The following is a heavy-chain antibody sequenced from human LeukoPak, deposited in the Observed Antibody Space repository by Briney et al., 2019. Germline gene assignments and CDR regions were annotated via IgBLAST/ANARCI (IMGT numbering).Heavy chain of an antibody. Sequence: SGGSLRLSCAASGFTFGSYAMSWARQAPGKGLEWVSAISGSGGSTYYADSVKGRFTISRDNSKNTLYLQMNSLRAEDTAVYYCAKDQKYQLITKGDWFDPWGQGTLVTVSS. D-gene: IGHD2-2*01. CDR1: GFTFGSYA. CDR3: AKDQKYQLITKGDWFDP. CDR2: ISGSGGST. V-gene: IGHV3-23*01. J-gene: IGHJ5*02.